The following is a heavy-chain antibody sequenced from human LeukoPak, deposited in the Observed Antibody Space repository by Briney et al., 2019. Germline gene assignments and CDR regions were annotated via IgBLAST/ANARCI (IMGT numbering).Heavy chain of an antibody. J-gene: IGHJ4*02. V-gene: IGHV4-38-2*01. CDR2: IYHSGST. Sequence: SETLSLDCAVSGYSISSGYYWGWIRQPPGKGLEWIGSIYHSGSTYYNPSLKSRVTISVDTSKNQFSLKLSSVTAADTAVYYCARGVATYYDILTGSPPDLSFDYWGQGTLVTVSS. D-gene: IGHD3-9*01. CDR1: GYSISSGYY. CDR3: ARGVATYYDILTGSPPDLSFDY.